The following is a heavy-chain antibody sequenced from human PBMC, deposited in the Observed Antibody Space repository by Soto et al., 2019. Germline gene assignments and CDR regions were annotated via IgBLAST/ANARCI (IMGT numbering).Heavy chain of an antibody. V-gene: IGHV4-59*01. J-gene: IGHJ4*02. D-gene: IGHD2-2*01. Sequence: SETLSLTCTVSGGSISSSYWSWIRQPPGRGLEWIGDIYYRGSTNYNPSLESRVAISIDTSKTQFSLKVSSVTAADTAVYYCGRYAGYVDSWGQGTLVTV. CDR3: GRYAGYVDS. CDR2: IYYRGST. CDR1: GGSISSSY.